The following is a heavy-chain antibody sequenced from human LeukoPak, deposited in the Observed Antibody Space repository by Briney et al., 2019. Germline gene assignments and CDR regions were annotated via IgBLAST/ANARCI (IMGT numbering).Heavy chain of an antibody. D-gene: IGHD6-13*01. CDR1: GFTFSSHA. J-gene: IGHJ4*02. Sequence: EGSLTLSFLSSGFTFSSHAMSWVRPPAGRGLEWVAPISGSGAATFYADSVKGGFTIPRDTYMHPHYLSINGLTATRTSVYICGKGDSSRWDYWGQGTLVTVSS. CDR3: GKGDSSRWDY. CDR2: ISGSGAAT. V-gene: IGHV3-23*01.